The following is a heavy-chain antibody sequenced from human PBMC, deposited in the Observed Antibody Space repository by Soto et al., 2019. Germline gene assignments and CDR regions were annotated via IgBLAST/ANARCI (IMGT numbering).Heavy chain of an antibody. CDR2: ISSSSSYI. Sequence: GGSLRLSCAASGFTFSSYSMNWVRQAPGKGLEWVSSISSSSSYIYYADSVKGRFTISRDNAKNSLYLQMNSLRAEDTAVYYCARDITIFGALDVWGQGTMVTVSS. CDR1: GFTFSSYS. CDR3: ARDITIFGALDV. V-gene: IGHV3-21*01. J-gene: IGHJ3*01. D-gene: IGHD3-3*01.